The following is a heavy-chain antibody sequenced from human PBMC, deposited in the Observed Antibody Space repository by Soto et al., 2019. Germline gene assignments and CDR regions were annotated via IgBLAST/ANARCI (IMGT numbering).Heavy chain of an antibody. J-gene: IGHJ6*02. Sequence: GGSMRLSCAAAGFSISSYSTNWVRKAPGKGLEWVSSISSSSSYIYYADSVKGRFTISRDNAKNSLYLQMNSLRAEDTAVYYCARVYDILTGYGPRQYYYGMDVWGQGTTVTVSS. D-gene: IGHD3-9*01. CDR1: GFSISSYS. CDR3: ARVYDILTGYGPRQYYYGMDV. CDR2: ISSSSSYI. V-gene: IGHV3-21*01.